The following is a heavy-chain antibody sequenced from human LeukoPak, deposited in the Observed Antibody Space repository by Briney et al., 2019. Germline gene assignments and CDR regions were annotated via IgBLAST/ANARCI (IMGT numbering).Heavy chain of an antibody. J-gene: IGHJ4*01. Sequence: SETLSLTCTVSGDSISSYYWSWIRQPPGKGLEWIGYIYYSGSTYYNPSLKSRVTISVDTSKNQFSLKLSSVTAADTAVYSCARDKYYYGSGSTYGGFDYWGPGTLVTVSS. D-gene: IGHD3-10*01. CDR1: GDSISSYY. V-gene: IGHV4-4*08. CDR2: IYYSGST. CDR3: ARDKYYYGSGSTYGGFDY.